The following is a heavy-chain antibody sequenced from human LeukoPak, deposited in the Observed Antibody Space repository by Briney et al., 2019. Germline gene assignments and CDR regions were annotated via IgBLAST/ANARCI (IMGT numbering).Heavy chain of an antibody. V-gene: IGHV3-23*01. CDR2: ISGSGGST. Sequence: PGGSLRLSCAASGFTFSSYAMSWVRQAPGTGLEWVSVISGSGGSTGYADSVKGRFTISRDNSKNTLYLQMNSLRAEDTAIYYCAKGSYGTVAEYFQHWGQGTLVTVSS. CDR1: GFTFSSYA. J-gene: IGHJ1*01. D-gene: IGHD3-10*01. CDR3: AKGSYGTVAEYFQH.